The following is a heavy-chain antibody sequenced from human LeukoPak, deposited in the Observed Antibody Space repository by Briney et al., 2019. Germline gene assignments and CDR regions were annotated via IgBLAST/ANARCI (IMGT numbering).Heavy chain of an antibody. Sequence: PSETLSLTCAVYGGSFSGYYWSWIRQPPGKGLEWIGEINHSGSTNYNPSLKSRVTISVDTSKNQFSLELSSVTAADTAVYYCAREPAMVTNWFDPWGQGTLVTVSS. D-gene: IGHD5-18*01. V-gene: IGHV4-34*01. CDR2: INHSGST. J-gene: IGHJ5*02. CDR1: GGSFSGYY. CDR3: AREPAMVTNWFDP.